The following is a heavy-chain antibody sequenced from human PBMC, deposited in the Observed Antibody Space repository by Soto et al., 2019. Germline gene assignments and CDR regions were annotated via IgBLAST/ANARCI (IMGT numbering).Heavy chain of an antibody. CDR3: ARSSSATYSGSGSSSFDH. CDR1: GGSFSGYY. CDR2: IFYTGGT. Sequence: SETLSLTCAVYGGSFSGYYWTWIRQPPGKGLEWIGSIFYTGGTYYNPSFKRRVTISVDTSKNQFSLRLTSGTAADTAVYYCARSSSATYSGSGSSSFDHWGQGTLVTVSS. J-gene: IGHJ4*02. D-gene: IGHD5-12*01. V-gene: IGHV4-34*12.